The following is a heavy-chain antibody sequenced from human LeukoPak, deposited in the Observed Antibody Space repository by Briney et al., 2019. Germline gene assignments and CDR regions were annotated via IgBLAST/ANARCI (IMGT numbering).Heavy chain of an antibody. V-gene: IGHV3-73*01. CDR1: GFTFSGSA. J-gene: IGHJ4*02. CDR2: IRSKANSYAT. Sequence: GGSLRLSCAASGFTFSGSAMHWVRQASGKGLEWVGRIRSKANSYATAYAASVKGWFTISRDDSKNTAYLQMNSLKTEDTAVYYCTRHLAAAGDGGVDYWGQGTLVTVSS. CDR3: TRHLAAAGDGGVDY. D-gene: IGHD6-13*01.